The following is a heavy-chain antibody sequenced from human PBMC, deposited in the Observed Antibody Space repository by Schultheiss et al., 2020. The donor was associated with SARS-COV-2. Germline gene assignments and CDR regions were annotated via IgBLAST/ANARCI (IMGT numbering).Heavy chain of an antibody. V-gene: IGHV4-34*01. D-gene: IGHD3-9*01. Sequence: SETLSLTCAVYGGSFSGYYWSWIRQPPGKGLEWIGEINHSGSTNYNPSLKSRVTISVDTSKNQFSLKLSSVTAADTAVYYCARGYYDILTGYYYFDFWGQGTLVTVSS. CDR2: INHSGST. CDR1: GGSFSGYY. CDR3: ARGYYDILTGYYYFDF. J-gene: IGHJ4*02.